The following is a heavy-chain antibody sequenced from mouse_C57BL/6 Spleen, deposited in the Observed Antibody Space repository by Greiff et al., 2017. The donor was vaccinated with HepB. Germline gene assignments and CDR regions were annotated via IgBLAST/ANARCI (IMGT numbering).Heavy chain of an antibody. Sequence: VQLQQSGAELVKPGASVKISCKASGYAFSSYWMNWVKQRPGKGLEWIGQIYPGDGDTNYNGKFKGKATLTADKSSSTAYMQLSSLTSEDSAVYFCARGTTVVAPYYVDYWGQGTTLTVSS. CDR2: IYPGDGDT. CDR1: GYAFSSYW. V-gene: IGHV1-80*01. J-gene: IGHJ2*01. CDR3: ARGTTVVAPYYVDY. D-gene: IGHD1-1*01.